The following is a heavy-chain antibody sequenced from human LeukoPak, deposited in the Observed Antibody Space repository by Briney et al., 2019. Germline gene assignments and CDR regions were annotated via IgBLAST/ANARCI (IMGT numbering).Heavy chain of an antibody. D-gene: IGHD3-22*01. V-gene: IGHV4-4*07. J-gene: IGHJ3*02. Sequence: SETLSLTCTVSGGSISSHYWSWIRQPAGKGLEWIGRIYTSGSTSYNPSLKSRVTISLNKSNNQFSLRLTSVTAADTAVYYCARRGYYASSGNDAFHIWGQGTTVTVSS. CDR3: ARRGYYASSGNDAFHI. CDR2: IYTSGST. CDR1: GGSISSHY.